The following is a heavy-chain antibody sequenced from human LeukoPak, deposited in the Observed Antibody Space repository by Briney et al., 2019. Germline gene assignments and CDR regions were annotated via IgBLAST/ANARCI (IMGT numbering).Heavy chain of an antibody. CDR2: LYSDGTT. CDR3: ARDSSGTTKRSFFDY. CDR1: GASISGYY. D-gene: IGHD3-22*01. Sequence: PSETLSLTCSVSGASISGYYWTWVRQPADKGLEWIGRLYSDGTTYYNPSLKSRVTMSVDTSTNQFSLKLRSVTVADTAVYYCARDSSGTTKRSFFDYWGQGALVAVSS. J-gene: IGHJ4*02. V-gene: IGHV4-4*07.